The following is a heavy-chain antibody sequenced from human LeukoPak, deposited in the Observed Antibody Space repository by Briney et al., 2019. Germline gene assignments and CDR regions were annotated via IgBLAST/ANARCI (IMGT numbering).Heavy chain of an antibody. Sequence: GGSLRLSCAASGFTFSSYAMSWVRQAPGKGLEWVAVISYDGSNKYYADSVKGRFTISRDNSKNTLYLQMNSLRAEDTAVYYCARDRPTQVRNDYWGQGTLVTVSS. J-gene: IGHJ4*02. CDR2: ISYDGSNK. CDR3: ARDRPTQVRNDY. CDR1: GFTFSSYA. V-gene: IGHV3-30-3*01.